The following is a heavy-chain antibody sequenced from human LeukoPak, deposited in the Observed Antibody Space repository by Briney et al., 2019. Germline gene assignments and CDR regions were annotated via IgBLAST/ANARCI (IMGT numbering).Heavy chain of an antibody. V-gene: IGHV4-30-2*01. CDR2: IYHSGST. CDR3: ARARYCSGGSCYSGFDH. D-gene: IGHD2-15*01. J-gene: IGHJ4*02. Sequence: SETLSLTCVVSGCTISSGGYSWSWIRQPPGKGLEWIGYIYHSGSTYYNPSLKSRVTISVDRSKNQFSLKLSSVTAADTAVYYCARARYCSGGSCYSGFDHWGQGTLVTVSS. CDR1: GCTISSGGYS.